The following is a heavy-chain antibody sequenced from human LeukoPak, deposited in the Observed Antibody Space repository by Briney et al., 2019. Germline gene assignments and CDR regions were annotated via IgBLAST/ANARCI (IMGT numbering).Heavy chain of an antibody. V-gene: IGHV4-31*03. CDR1: GGSISSGGYY. CDR3: AREGVDTAMAETDDAFDI. D-gene: IGHD5-18*01. CDR2: IYYSGST. J-gene: IGHJ3*02. Sequence: SETLSLTCTVSGGSISSGGYYWSWIRQHPGKGLEWIGYIYYSGSTYYNPSLKSRVTISVDTSKNQFSLKPSSVTAADTAVYYCAREGVDTAMAETDDAFDIWGQGTMVTVSS.